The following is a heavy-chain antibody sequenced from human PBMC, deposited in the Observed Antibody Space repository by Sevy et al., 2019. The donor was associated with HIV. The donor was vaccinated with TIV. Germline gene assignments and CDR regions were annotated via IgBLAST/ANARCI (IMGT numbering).Heavy chain of an antibody. V-gene: IGHV3-74*01. CDR1: GFTFSNYW. J-gene: IGHJ5*02. Sequence: GGYLRLSCTASGFTFSNYWMHWVRQAPGKGLVWLSRINSDGSSTSYADSVKGRFTISRDNAKITLDLQMNSLRADDTAVPCCVREWGGSSWYNWFDPWGQGTLVTVSS. CDR2: INSDGSST. D-gene: IGHD6-13*01. CDR3: VREWGGSSWYNWFDP.